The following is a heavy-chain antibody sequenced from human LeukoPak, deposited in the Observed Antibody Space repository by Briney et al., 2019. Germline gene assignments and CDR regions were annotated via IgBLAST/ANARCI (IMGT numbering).Heavy chain of an antibody. J-gene: IGHJ4*02. Sequence: SETLSLTCTVSGGSFSSSSYYWGWIRQPPGKGLEWIGSIYYSGSTYYNPSLKSRVTISVDTSKNQFSLKLSSVTAADTAVYYCARLAVIVGATDYWGQGTLVTVSS. V-gene: IGHV4-39*01. D-gene: IGHD1-26*01. CDR2: IYYSGST. CDR1: GGSFSSSSYY. CDR3: ARLAVIVGATDY.